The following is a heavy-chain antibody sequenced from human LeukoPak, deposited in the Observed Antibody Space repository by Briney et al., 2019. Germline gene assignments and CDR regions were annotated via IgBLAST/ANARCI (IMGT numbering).Heavy chain of an antibody. Sequence: GGSLRLSCEASGFTFGTFWMSWVRQAPGKGLEWVGFIRSKAYGGTTEYAASVKGRFTISRDDSKSIAYLQMNSLKTEDTAVYYCTREGSPYGSGSRPRFDYWGQGTLVTVSS. J-gene: IGHJ4*02. V-gene: IGHV3-49*04. D-gene: IGHD3-10*01. CDR3: TREGSPYGSGSRPRFDY. CDR1: GFTFGTFW. CDR2: IRSKAYGGTT.